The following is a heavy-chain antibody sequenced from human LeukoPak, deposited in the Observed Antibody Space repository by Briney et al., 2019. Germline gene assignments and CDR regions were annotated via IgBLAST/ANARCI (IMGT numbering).Heavy chain of an antibody. CDR3: TKAPLMSCTGAFCYPFDS. Sequence: GGSLRLSCAASGFTFSDHYMDWVRQAPGKGLEWVSATVGSRPDTYHADSVKGRFTVSRDNSRNTLYLQMNNLRIEDSAVYYCTKAPLMSCTGAFCYPFDSWGQGVLVTVSS. J-gene: IGHJ4*02. CDR1: GFTFSDHY. CDR2: TVGSRPDT. D-gene: IGHD2-8*02. V-gene: IGHV3-23*01.